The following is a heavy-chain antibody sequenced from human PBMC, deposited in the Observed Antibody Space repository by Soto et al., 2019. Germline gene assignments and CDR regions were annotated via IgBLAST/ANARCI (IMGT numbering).Heavy chain of an antibody. CDR3: AKGKISTTTYTSFDS. J-gene: IGHJ5*01. CDR1: GFTFSSYS. Sequence: GSLRLSCAASGFTFSSYSMNWVRQAPGKGLEWVSSISSSSSYIYYADSVKGRFTISRDNFKSSLYLQMSSLRAEDTAVYYCAKGKISTTTYTSFDSWGQGTLVTVSS. V-gene: IGHV3-21*04. D-gene: IGHD1-26*01. CDR2: ISSSSSYI.